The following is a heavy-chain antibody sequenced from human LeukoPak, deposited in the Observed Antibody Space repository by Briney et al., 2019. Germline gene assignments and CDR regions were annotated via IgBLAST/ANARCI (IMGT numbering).Heavy chain of an antibody. J-gene: IGHJ4*02. CDR2: INHSGST. Sequence: PSETLSLTCAVYGGSFSGYYWSWIRQPPGKGLEWIGEINHSGSTNYNPSLKSRVTISVDTSKNQFSLKLSSVTAADTAVYYCARERSRAVAGSGGDYWGQGTLVTVSS. D-gene: IGHD6-19*01. CDR3: ARERSRAVAGSGGDY. CDR1: GGSFSGYY. V-gene: IGHV4-34*01.